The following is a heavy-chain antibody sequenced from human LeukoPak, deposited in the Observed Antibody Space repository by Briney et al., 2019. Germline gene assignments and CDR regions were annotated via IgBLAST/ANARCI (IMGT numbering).Heavy chain of an antibody. D-gene: IGHD3-22*01. CDR1: GGSFSGYY. J-gene: IGHJ4*02. CDR3: ARDQYYYDSSGGFLAY. V-gene: IGHV4-34*01. Sequence: PSETLSLTCAVYGGSFSGYYWSWIRQPPGKGLEWIGEINHSGSTNYNPSLKSRVTISVDTSKNQFSLKLSSVTAADTAVYYCARDQYYYDSSGGFLAYWGQGALVTVSS. CDR2: INHSGST.